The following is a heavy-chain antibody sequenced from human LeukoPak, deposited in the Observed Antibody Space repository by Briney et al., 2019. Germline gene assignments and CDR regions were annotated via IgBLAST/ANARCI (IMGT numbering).Heavy chain of an antibody. CDR3: AKAEGGVESLPSDY. CDR2: ISWNSGNI. Sequence: GRSLRLSCAASGFTFDDYAMHWVRQAPGKGLEWVSGISWNSGNIGYADSVKGRSTISRHNAKNSLYLQMNSLRSEDTALYYCAKAEGGVESLPSDYWGQGTLVTVSS. CDR1: GFTFDDYA. D-gene: IGHD3-3*01. J-gene: IGHJ4*02. V-gene: IGHV3-9*01.